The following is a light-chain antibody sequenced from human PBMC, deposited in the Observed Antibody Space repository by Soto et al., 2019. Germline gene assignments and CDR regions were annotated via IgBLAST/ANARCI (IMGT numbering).Light chain of an antibody. CDR2: GDN. CDR1: SSNIGRNT. J-gene: IGLJ3*02. CDR3: AAWDDRLNGWL. Sequence: QSVLTQPPSASGTPGQRVTISCSGSSSNIGRNTANWFQQFPGTAPKLLIHGDNQRPSGVPDRFSGSKSGTSASLAISGLQSEDETDYYCAAWDDRLNGWLFGGGTKLTVL. V-gene: IGLV1-44*01.